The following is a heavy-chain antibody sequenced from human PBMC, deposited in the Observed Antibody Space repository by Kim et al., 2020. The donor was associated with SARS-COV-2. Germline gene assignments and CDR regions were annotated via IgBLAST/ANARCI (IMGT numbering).Heavy chain of an antibody. V-gene: IGHV3-66*01. CDR3: ARDNRIITMVRGVSFHYYYGMDV. J-gene: IGHJ6*02. CDR2: IYSGGST. D-gene: IGHD3-10*01. CDR1: GFTVSSNY. Sequence: GGSLRLSCAASGFTVSSNYMSWVRQAPGKGLEWVSVIYSGGSTYYADSVKGRFTISRDNSKNTLYLQMNSLRAEDTAVYYCARDNRIITMVRGVSFHYYYGMDVWGQGTMVTVSS.